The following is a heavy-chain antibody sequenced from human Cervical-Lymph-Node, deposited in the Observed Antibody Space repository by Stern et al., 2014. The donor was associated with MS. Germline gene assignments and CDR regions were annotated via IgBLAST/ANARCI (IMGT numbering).Heavy chain of an antibody. CDR3: ARRVQPFDY. V-gene: IGHV3-7*01. Sequence: EEQLVESGGGLVQPGGSLRLSCAASGFTFSNYWMSWVRQAPGKGLAWVANIKQDGSEKYYVDSVKGRFTISRDNAKNSLYLQMNSLRAEDTAVFYCARRVQPFDYWGQGTLVTVSS. J-gene: IGHJ4*02. CDR1: GFTFSNYW. CDR2: IKQDGSEK. D-gene: IGHD3-10*01.